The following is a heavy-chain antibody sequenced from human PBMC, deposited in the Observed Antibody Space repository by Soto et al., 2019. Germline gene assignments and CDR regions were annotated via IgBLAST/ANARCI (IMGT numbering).Heavy chain of an antibody. V-gene: IGHV4-34*01. CDR3: ARPSDDFWSGPPSFDP. D-gene: IGHD3-3*01. J-gene: IGHJ5*02. CDR1: GVSFIGYY. Sequence: SETLSLTCAVYGVSFIGYYWIWIRQPPGKGLEWIGEINHSGSTNYNPSLKSRVTISVDTSKNQFSLKLSSVTAADTAVYYCARPSDDFWSGPPSFDPWGQGTLVTVSS. CDR2: INHSGST.